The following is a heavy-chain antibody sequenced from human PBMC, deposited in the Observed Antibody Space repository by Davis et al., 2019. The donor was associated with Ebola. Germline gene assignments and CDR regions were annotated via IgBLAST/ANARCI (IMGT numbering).Heavy chain of an antibody. J-gene: IGHJ6*03. CDR3: ARDSRHLGLRFPGPHKDYYYYMDV. V-gene: IGHV1-2*04. D-gene: IGHD3-3*01. CDR1: GGTFSSYA. Sequence: ASVKVSCKASGGTFSSYAISWVRQAPGQGLEWMGWINPNSGGTNYAQKFQGWVTMTRDTSISTAYMELSRLRSDDTAVYYCARDSRHLGLRFPGPHKDYYYYMDVWGKGTTVTVSS. CDR2: INPNSGGT.